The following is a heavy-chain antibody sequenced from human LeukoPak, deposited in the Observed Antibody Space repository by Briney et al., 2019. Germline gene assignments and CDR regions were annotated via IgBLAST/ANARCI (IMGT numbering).Heavy chain of an antibody. CDR3: AKGVVPAGSSFDP. V-gene: IGHV4-34*01. CDR1: GGSFSGYY. Sequence: SETLSLTCAVYGGSFSGYYWSWIRQPPGKGLEWIGEISHSGSTNYNPSLKSRVTIFVDTSKNQFSLRLSSVTAADTAVYYCAKGVVPAGSSFDPWGQGTLLSVPS. D-gene: IGHD2-2*01. J-gene: IGHJ5*02. CDR2: ISHSGST.